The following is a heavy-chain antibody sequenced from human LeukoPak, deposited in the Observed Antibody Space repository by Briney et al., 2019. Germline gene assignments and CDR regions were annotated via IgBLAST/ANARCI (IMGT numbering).Heavy chain of an antibody. Sequence: SQTLSLTCTVSGGSISSSSYYWGWIRQHPGKGLEWIGSIYYSGSTYYNPSLKSRVTISVDTSKNQFSLKLSSVTAADTAVYYCESLRSDSSGSYSPTPGSGAFDIWGQGTMVTVSS. CDR1: GGSISSSSYY. CDR2: IYYSGST. D-gene: IGHD3-22*01. V-gene: IGHV4-39*01. CDR3: ESLRSDSSGSYSPTPGSGAFDI. J-gene: IGHJ3*02.